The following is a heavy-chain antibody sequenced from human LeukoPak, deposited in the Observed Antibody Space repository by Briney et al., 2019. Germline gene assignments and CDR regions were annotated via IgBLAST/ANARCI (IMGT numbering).Heavy chain of an antibody. D-gene: IGHD5-18*01. J-gene: IGHJ3*02. CDR3: ARDWGVGGYSYGNAFDI. V-gene: IGHV1-69*04. Sequence: EASVKVSCKASGGTFSSYTISWVRQAPGQGLEWMGRIIPILGIANYAQKFQGRVTITADKSTRTAYMELSSLRSEDTAVYYCARDWGVGGYSYGNAFDIWGQGTMVTVSS. CDR2: IIPILGIA. CDR1: GGTFSSYT.